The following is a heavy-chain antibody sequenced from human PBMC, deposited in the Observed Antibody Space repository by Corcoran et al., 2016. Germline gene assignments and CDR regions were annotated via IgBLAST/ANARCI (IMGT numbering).Heavy chain of an antibody. D-gene: IGHD6-19*01. V-gene: IGHV4-34*01. CDR2: INHSGST. Sequence: QVQLQQWGAGLLKPSETLSLTCAVYGGSFSGYYWSWIRQPPGKGLEWIGEINHSGSTNYNPSLKSRVTISVDTSKNQFSLKLSSVTAADTAVYSCARGLLSVACTPDYFDYWGQGTLVTVSS. J-gene: IGHJ4*02. CDR3: ARGLLSVACTPDYFDY. CDR1: GGSFSGYY.